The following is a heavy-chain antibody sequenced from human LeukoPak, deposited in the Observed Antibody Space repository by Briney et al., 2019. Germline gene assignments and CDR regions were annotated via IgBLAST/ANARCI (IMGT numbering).Heavy chain of an antibody. Sequence: GGSLRLSCAASGFTFSSYSMNWVRQAPGKRLEWVSAISSSSSYIYYADSVKGRFTISRDNANNSLYLQMNSLRAEDTAVYYCASLDTAMVPLDYWGQGTLVTVSS. J-gene: IGHJ4*02. V-gene: IGHV3-21*01. CDR1: GFTFSSYS. D-gene: IGHD5-18*01. CDR3: ASLDTAMVPLDY. CDR2: ISSSSSYI.